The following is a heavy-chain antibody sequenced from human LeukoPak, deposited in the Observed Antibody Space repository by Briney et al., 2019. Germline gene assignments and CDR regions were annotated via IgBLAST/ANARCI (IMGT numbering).Heavy chain of an antibody. CDR2: ISGSGGST. CDR3: AKDLPYYYGSGSSFDY. CDR1: EFTFSSYA. V-gene: IGHV3-23*01. J-gene: IGHJ4*02. Sequence: GGSLRLSCAASEFTFSSYAMSWVRQAPGKGLEWVSAISGSGGSTYYADSVKGRFTISRDNSKNTLYLQMNSLRAEDTAVYYCAKDLPYYYGSGSSFDYWGQGTLVTVSS. D-gene: IGHD3-10*01.